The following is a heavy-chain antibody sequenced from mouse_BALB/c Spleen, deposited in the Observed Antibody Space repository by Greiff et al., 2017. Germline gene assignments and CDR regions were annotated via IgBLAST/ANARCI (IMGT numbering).Heavy chain of an antibody. CDR1: GYTFTDYN. Sequence: EVQLQQSGPELVKPGASVKISCKASGYTFTDYNMHWVKQSHGKSLEWIGYIYPYNGGTGYNQKFKDKATLNVDKSSNTAYMQLSSLTSEDSAVYYCARGRPYGGPFAYWGQGTLVTVSA. D-gene: IGHD6-5*01. J-gene: IGHJ3*01. V-gene: IGHV1S29*02. CDR3: ARGRPYGGPFAY. CDR2: IYPYNGGT.